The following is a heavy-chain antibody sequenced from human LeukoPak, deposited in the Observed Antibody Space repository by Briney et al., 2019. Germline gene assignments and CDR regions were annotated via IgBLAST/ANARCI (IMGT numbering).Heavy chain of an antibody. CDR2: IYHSGST. J-gene: IGHJ3*02. CDR3: AREAVAARRGAFDI. Sequence: SETLSLTCTVSGGSISGSSYYWGWIRQPPGKGLEWIGSIYHSGSTYYNPSLKSRVTISVDTSKNQFSLKLSSVTAADTAVYYCAREAVAARRGAFDIWGQGTMVTVSS. CDR1: GGSISGSSYY. D-gene: IGHD6-19*01. V-gene: IGHV4-39*07.